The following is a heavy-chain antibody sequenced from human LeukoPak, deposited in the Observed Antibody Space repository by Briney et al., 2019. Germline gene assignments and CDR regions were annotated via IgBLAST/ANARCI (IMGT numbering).Heavy chain of an antibody. CDR2: IRYDGSNK. D-gene: IGHD2-2*02. Sequence: PGGSLRLSCAASGFTFSSYGMHWVRQAPGKGLEWVAFIRYDGSNKYYADSVKGRFTISRDNSKNTLYLQMNSLRAEDTAVYYCAKDFCSSTSCYTTAEYFQHWGQGTLVTVSS. CDR1: GFTFSSYG. J-gene: IGHJ1*01. CDR3: AKDFCSSTSCYTTAEYFQH. V-gene: IGHV3-30*02.